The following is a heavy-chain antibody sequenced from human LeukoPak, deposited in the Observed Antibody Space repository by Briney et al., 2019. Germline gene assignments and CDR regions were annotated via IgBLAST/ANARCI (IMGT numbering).Heavy chain of an antibody. J-gene: IGHJ4*02. CDR3: VGGAVYYFDC. CDR2: IRNKANSYTT. V-gene: IGHV3-72*01. Sequence: PGGSLRLSRAASGFTFSDHYMDWVRQALGKGLEWVGRIRNKANSYTTEYAASVKGRFTVSRDNSKNSLYLQMNSLKTEDTAVYYCVGGAVYYFDCWGQGTLVTVSS. CDR1: GFTFSDHY.